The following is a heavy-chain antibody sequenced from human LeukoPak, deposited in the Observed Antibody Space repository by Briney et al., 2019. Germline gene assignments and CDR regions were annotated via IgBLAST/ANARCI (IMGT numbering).Heavy chain of an antibody. CDR3: ARDYYYGSGSYSS. V-gene: IGHV4-30-2*01. D-gene: IGHD3-10*01. CDR2: IYHSGST. CDR1: GGSISSRSYY. J-gene: IGHJ5*02. Sequence: PSGTLSLTCTVSGGSISSRSYYWGWIRQPPGKGLEWIGYIYHSGSTYYNPSLKSRVTISVDRSKNQFSLKLSSVTAADTAVYYCARDYYYGSGSYSSWGQGTLVTVSS.